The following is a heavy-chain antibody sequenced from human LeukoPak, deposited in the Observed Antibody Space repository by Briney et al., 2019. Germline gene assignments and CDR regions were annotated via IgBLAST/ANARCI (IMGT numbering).Heavy chain of an antibody. J-gene: IGHJ4*02. Sequence: GGSLRLSCAASGFTFSSYSMNWVRQAPGKGLEWVSSISSSSSYIYYADSVQGRFTISRDNSKNTLYLQMNSLRAEDTAVYYCAKGSSAGVGTLRVPFDYWGQGTLVTVSS. CDR3: AKGSSAGVGTLRVPFDY. CDR2: ISSSSSYI. CDR1: GFTFSSYS. D-gene: IGHD6-13*01. V-gene: IGHV3-21*04.